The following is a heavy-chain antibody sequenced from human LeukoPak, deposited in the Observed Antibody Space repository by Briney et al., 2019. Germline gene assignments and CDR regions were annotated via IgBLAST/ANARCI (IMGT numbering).Heavy chain of an antibody. Sequence: GGSLRLSCAASGFNFSTYGMHWVRQAPDTGLEWVALIWHDGSKEYYADSVKGRFTISRDNSKNTLYLEMNSLRADDTAVYYCAGDTPPGGEYYFEYWGQGALVTVSS. D-gene: IGHD3-16*01. J-gene: IGHJ4*02. CDR1: GFNFSTYG. CDR2: IWHDGSKE. CDR3: AGDTPPGGEYYFEY. V-gene: IGHV3-33*01.